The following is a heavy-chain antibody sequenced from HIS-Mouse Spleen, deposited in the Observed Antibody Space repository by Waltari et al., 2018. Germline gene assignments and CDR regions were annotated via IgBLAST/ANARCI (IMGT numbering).Heavy chain of an antibody. CDR3: ARGYDFWSGAFDI. D-gene: IGHD3-3*01. J-gene: IGHJ3*02. Sequence: QLQLQESGPGLVKPSETLSLTCTVSGGSISSSSYYWGWIRQPPGKGLEWIGSIYYSGSTYYNPSLKSRVTISVDTSKNQFSLKLSSVTAADTAVYYCARGYDFWSGAFDIWGQGTMVTVSS. CDR1: GGSISSSSYY. CDR2: IYYSGST. V-gene: IGHV4-39*07.